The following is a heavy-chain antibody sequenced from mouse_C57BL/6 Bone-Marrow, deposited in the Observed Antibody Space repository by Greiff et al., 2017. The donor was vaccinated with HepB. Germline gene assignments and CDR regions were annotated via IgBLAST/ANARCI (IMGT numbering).Heavy chain of an antibody. CDR3: ARSDSSYVWFAY. D-gene: IGHD1-1*01. J-gene: IGHJ3*01. CDR2: INPNNGGT. V-gene: IGHV1-18*01. CDR1: GYTFTDYN. Sequence: VQLQQSGPELVKPGASVKIPCKASGYTFTDYNMDWVKQSHGKSLEWIGDINPNNGGTIYNQKFKGKATLTVDKSSSTAYMELRSLTSEDTAVYDCARSDSSYVWFAYWGQGTLVTVSA.